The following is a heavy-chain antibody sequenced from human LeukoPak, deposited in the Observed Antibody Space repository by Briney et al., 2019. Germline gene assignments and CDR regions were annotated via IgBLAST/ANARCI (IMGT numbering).Heavy chain of an antibody. CDR3: AKSIGLLPEYFQH. CDR1: GFTFSNYA. V-gene: IGHV3-23*01. D-gene: IGHD6-19*01. Sequence: GGSLRLSCAASGFTFSNYAMSWVRQAPGKGLEWVSGISGSGGTTYYADSVKGRFTISRDNSKNTLYLQMNSLRAEDTAVYYCAKSIGLLPEYFQHWGQGTLVTVSS. J-gene: IGHJ1*01. CDR2: ISGSGGTT.